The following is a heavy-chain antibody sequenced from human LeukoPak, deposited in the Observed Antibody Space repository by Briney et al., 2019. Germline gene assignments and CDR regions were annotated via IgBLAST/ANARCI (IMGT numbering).Heavy chain of an antibody. CDR3: ARDRYYYGSRGRYMDV. Sequence: SETLSPTCTVSGVSISSYYWSWIRQPAGKGLEWIGRIYTSGSTNYNPSLKSRVTMSVDTSKNQFSLKLSSVTAADTAVYYCARDRYYYGSRGRYMDVWGKGTTVTISS. D-gene: IGHD3-10*01. J-gene: IGHJ6*03. CDR2: IYTSGST. CDR1: GVSISSYY. V-gene: IGHV4-4*07.